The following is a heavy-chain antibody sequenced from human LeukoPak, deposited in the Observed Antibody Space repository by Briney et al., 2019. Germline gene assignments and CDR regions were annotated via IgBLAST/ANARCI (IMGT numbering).Heavy chain of an antibody. V-gene: IGHV1-2*02. D-gene: IGHD3-22*01. CDR3: ASNTDYYDSSGSFDY. Sequence: GASVKVSCMASGYTFTGYYIHWVRQAPGQGLEWMGWINPNSGGTNYAQKFQGRVTMTRDTSISTAYMELSRLRSDDTAVYYCASNTDYYDSSGSFDYWGQGTLVTVSS. CDR2: INPNSGGT. CDR1: GYTFTGYY. J-gene: IGHJ4*02.